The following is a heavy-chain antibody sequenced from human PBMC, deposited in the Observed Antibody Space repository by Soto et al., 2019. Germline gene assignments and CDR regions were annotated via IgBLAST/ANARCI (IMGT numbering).Heavy chain of an antibody. Sequence: XGCLRLSCAASGFTFSSYAMHWVRQAPGKGLEWVAVISYDGSNKYYADSVKGRFTISRDNSKNTLYLQMNSLRAEDTAVYYCARDPHGMIIEAAGFSYYYGMDVWGQGTTVTVSS. CDR3: ARDPHGMIIEAAGFSYYYGMDV. V-gene: IGHV3-30-3*01. J-gene: IGHJ6*02. CDR2: ISYDGSNK. D-gene: IGHD6-13*01. CDR1: GFTFSSYA.